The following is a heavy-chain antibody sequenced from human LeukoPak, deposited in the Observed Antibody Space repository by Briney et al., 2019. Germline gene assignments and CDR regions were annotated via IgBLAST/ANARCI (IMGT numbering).Heavy chain of an antibody. CDR1: GFTFSSYS. J-gene: IGHJ4*02. V-gene: IGHV3-21*01. Sequence: GGSLRLSCAASGFTFSSYSMNWVRQAPGKGLEWVSSISCSSRYIYYADSVKGRFTISRDNAKNSLYLQMNSLRAEDTAVYYCARGLGIAAAGTVRYWGRGTLVTVSS. CDR2: ISCSSRYI. CDR3: ARGLGIAAAGTVRY. D-gene: IGHD6-13*01.